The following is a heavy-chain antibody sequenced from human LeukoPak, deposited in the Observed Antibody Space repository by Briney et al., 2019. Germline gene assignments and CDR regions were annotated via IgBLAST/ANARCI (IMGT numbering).Heavy chain of an antibody. CDR2: MNPNSGNT. CDR1: GYTFTSYD. CDR3: ARGVSYGSGYYYMDV. D-gene: IGHD3-10*01. V-gene: IGHV1-8*01. J-gene: IGHJ6*03. Sequence: GASVKVSCKASGYTFTSYDINWVRQAAGQGLEWMGWMNPNSGNTGYAQKFQGRVTMTRNTSISTAYMELSSLRSEDTAVYYCARGVSYGSGYYYMDVWGKGTTVTVSS.